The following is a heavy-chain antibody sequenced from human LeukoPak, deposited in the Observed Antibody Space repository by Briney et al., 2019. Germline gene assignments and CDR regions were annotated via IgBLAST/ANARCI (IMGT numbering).Heavy chain of an antibody. D-gene: IGHD4-17*01. Sequence: SETLSLTCAVSGGSISSGGYSWSWIRQPPGKGLEWIGYIYYSGSTYYNPSLKSRVTVSVDTSKNQFSLKLSSVTAADTAVYYCTRDATTVTMKDNWFDPWGQGTLVTVSS. J-gene: IGHJ5*02. CDR2: IYYSGST. CDR3: TRDATTVTMKDNWFDP. V-gene: IGHV4-30-4*07. CDR1: GGSISSGGYS.